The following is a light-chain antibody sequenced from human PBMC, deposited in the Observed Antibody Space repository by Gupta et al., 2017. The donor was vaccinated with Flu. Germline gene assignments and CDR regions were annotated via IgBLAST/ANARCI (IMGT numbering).Light chain of an antibody. Sequence: SSPTPPCTVAGSPGPSVTISCTGSSNDVGGSNRVSWYQQRPGKAPKLFLYDVTERPSGVPDRFSGSKSGNTASLTISGLQADDEADYYCSSHAGRVTWVFGTGTKVTVL. J-gene: IGLJ1*01. CDR3: SSHAGRVTWV. V-gene: IGLV2-11*01. CDR1: SNDVGGSNR. CDR2: DVT.